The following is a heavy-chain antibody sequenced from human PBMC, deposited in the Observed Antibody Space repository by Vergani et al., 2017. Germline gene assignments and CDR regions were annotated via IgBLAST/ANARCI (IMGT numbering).Heavy chain of an antibody. CDR3: ARLTDTQTYDCWGGYYFDY. D-gene: IGHD3-3*01. Sequence: QVQLQESGPGLVTPSETLSLTCTVSGGSISSGGYYWSWIRQHPGKGLEWIGYIYYSGSTYYNPSLKSRVTISVDTSKNQFSLKLSSVTAADTAVYYCARLTDTQTYDCWGGYYFDYWGQGTLVTVSS. CDR1: GGSISSGGYY. J-gene: IGHJ4*02. CDR2: IYYSGST. V-gene: IGHV4-31*03.